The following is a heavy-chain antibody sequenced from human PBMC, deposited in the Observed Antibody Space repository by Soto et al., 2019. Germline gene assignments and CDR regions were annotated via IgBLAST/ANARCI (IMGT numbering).Heavy chain of an antibody. V-gene: IGHV5-51*01. CDR3: ARGLGYCSSTSCPDYYYGMDV. CDR1: GYSFTSYW. Sequence: GESLKISCKGSGYSFTSYWIGWVRQMPGKGLEWMGIIYPGDSDTRYSPSFQGQVTISADKSISTAYLQWSSLKASDTAMYYCARGLGYCSSTSCPDYYYGMDVWGQGTTVTV. CDR2: IYPGDSDT. D-gene: IGHD2-2*01. J-gene: IGHJ6*02.